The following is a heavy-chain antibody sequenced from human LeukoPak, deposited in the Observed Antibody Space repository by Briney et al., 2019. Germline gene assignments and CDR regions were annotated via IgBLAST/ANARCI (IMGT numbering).Heavy chain of an antibody. CDR3: ARGQYSGSCFDN. V-gene: IGHV4-59*01. J-gene: IGHJ4*02. CDR2: IYYSGST. CDR1: GGSISRYL. D-gene: IGHD1-26*01. Sequence: SETLSLTCTVSGGSISRYLWSWIRQPPGKGLECIGYIYYSGSTNYNPSLKSRVTILVDTSKIQFSLKLSSVTAADTAVYYCARGQYSGSCFDNWGQGSLVTVSS.